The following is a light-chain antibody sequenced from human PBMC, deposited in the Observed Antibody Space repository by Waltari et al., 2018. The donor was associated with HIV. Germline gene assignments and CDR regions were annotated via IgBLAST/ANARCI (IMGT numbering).Light chain of an antibody. V-gene: IGLV2-14*01. CDR1: SIDVGGYNY. CDR2: DVS. Sequence: QSALPQPASVSGSPGQSLTIPCTGTSIDVGGYNYVSWYQQHPGKAPKLMIYDVSNRPSGVSNRFSGSKSGNTASLTISGLQAEDEADYYCSSYTSSSTRVFGTGTKVTVL. CDR3: SSYTSSSTRV. J-gene: IGLJ1*01.